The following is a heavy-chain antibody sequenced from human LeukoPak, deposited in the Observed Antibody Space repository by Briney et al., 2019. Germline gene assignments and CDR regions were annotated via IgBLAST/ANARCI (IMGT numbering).Heavy chain of an antibody. D-gene: IGHD3-10*01. Sequence: GGSLRLSCAASGFTFISYGMHWVRQAPGKGLEWVTFIRYDGSNKYYADSVKGRFTISRDNSKNTLYLQMNSLRVEDTAVYYCAKDRGIISDYWGQGTLVTVSS. V-gene: IGHV3-30*02. J-gene: IGHJ4*02. CDR1: GFTFISYG. CDR3: AKDRGIISDY. CDR2: IRYDGSNK.